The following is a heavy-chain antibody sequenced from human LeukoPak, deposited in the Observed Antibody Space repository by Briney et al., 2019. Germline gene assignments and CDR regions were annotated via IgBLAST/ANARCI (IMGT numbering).Heavy chain of an antibody. CDR1: GGSISSSSYY. J-gene: IGHJ3*02. CDR2: ICYSGST. V-gene: IGHV4-39*07. D-gene: IGHD1-26*01. Sequence: SETLSLTCTVSGGSISSSSYYWGWIRQPPGKGLEWIGSICYSGSTYYNPSLKSRVTISVDTSKNQFSLKLSSVTAADTAVYYCARGDVEWELLGAFDIWGQGTMVTVSS. CDR3: ARGDVEWELLGAFDI.